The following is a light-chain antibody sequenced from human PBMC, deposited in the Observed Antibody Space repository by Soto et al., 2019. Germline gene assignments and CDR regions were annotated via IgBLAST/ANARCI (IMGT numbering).Light chain of an antibody. CDR1: QAIRNN. CDR3: LQDYNYPRS. V-gene: IGKV1-6*01. CDR2: AAS. J-gene: IGKJ1*01. Sequence: AIQMTQSPSSLSASVGDRVTITCRASQAIRNNLGWYQQKPGKAPKLLIYAASSLQSGVPSRFSGSESGTDSTLTISSLQPEDSATYYCLQDYNYPRSFGPGTKVDIK.